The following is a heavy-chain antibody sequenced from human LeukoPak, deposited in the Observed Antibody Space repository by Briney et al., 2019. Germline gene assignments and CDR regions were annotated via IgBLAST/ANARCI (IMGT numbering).Heavy chain of an antibody. J-gene: IGHJ4*02. D-gene: IGHD3-22*01. V-gene: IGHV4-34*01. CDR1: GGSFRGYY. CDR2: INHSGST. Sequence: SETLSLTCAVYGGSFRGYYWSWIRQPPGKGLEWVGEINHSGSTNYNPSLKSRVTISVDTSKNQFSLKLSSVTAADTAVYYCARGRPHYYDSSGYAFYYFDYWGQGTLVTVSS. CDR3: ARGRPHYYDSSGYAFYYFDY.